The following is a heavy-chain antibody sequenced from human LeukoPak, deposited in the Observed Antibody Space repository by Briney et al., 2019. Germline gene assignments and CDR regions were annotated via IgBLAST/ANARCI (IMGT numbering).Heavy chain of an antibody. D-gene: IGHD3-3*01. CDR2: IRYDGSNK. CDR3: AKDGRFLEWLSSYDAFDI. J-gene: IGHJ3*02. Sequence: GGSLRLSCAASGVTFSSYGMHWVRQAPGKGLEWVAFIRYDGSNKYYADSVKGRFTISRDNSKKTLYLQMNSLRAEDTAVYFCAKDGRFLEWLSSYDAFDIWGQGTMVTVSS. V-gene: IGHV3-30*02. CDR1: GVTFSSYG.